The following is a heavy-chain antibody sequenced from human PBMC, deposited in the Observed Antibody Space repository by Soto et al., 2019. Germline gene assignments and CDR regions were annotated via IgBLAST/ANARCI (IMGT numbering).Heavy chain of an antibody. Sequence: GASVKVSCKASGGTFSSYAISWVRQAPGQGLEWMGEIIPIFGTANYAQKFKGRVTITADESTSTAYMELSSLRSEDTAVYYCARDLGGWPDSWGQGTLVTVSS. CDR1: GGTFSSYA. D-gene: IGHD2-15*01. J-gene: IGHJ5*01. CDR3: ARDLGGWPDS. CDR2: IIPIFGTA. V-gene: IGHV1-69*13.